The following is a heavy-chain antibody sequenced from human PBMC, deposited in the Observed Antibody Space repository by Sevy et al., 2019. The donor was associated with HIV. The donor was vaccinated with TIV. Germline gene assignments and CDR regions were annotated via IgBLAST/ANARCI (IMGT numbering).Heavy chain of an antibody. V-gene: IGHV3-23*01. J-gene: IGHJ4*02. CDR1: GFTFSSYA. Sequence: GGSLRLSCAASGFTFSSYAMSWVRQAPGKGLEWVSAISGSGGSTYYADSVKGRFTISRDNSKNTLYLQMNSLRAEDTAVYYCAKDGSGGVLMVYAIMGFVNYFDCWGQGTLVTVSS. CDR2: ISGSGGST. D-gene: IGHD2-8*01. CDR3: AKDGSGGVLMVYAIMGFVNYFDC.